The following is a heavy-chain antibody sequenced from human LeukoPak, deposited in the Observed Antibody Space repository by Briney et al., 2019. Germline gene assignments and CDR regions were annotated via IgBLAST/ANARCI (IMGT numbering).Heavy chain of an antibody. J-gene: IGHJ4*02. V-gene: IGHV3-69-1*02. CDR1: GFTFSDYD. Sequence: KPGGSLRLSCSASGFTFSDYDMNWVRQAPGKGLEWVSSISGLSTHIYYGYPVKGRFSISRDNAKNSVYLQMNSLGVEDTAIYYCGRAFPPLRTSSAGDLWGQGILVTVSS. CDR2: ISGLSTHI. CDR3: GRAFPPLRTSSAGDL. D-gene: IGHD3-16*01.